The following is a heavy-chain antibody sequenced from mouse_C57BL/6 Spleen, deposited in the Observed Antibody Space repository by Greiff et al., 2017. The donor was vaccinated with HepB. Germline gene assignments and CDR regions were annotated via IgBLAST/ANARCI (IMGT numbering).Heavy chain of an antibody. CDR2: IDPSDSYT. Sequence: QVQLQQPGAELVMPGASVKLSCKASGYTFTSYWMHWVKQRPGQGLEWIGEIDPSDSYTNYNQKFKGKSTLTVDKSSSTAYMQLSSLTSEDSAVYYCARPHYGSSYKYFDVWGTGTTVTVSS. CDR1: GYTFTSYW. CDR3: ARPHYGSSYKYFDV. J-gene: IGHJ1*03. V-gene: IGHV1-69*01. D-gene: IGHD1-1*01.